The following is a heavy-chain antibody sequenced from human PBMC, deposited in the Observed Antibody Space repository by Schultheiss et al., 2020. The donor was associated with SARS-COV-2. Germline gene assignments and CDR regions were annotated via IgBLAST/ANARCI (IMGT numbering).Heavy chain of an antibody. Sequence: GGSLRLSCAASGFTVSSNYMSWVRQAPGKGLEWVSVMYSGGNRYYADSVKGRFTISRDNSKNTLYLQMNSLKAEDTAVYYCAKDRPAAPFHWYFDLWGRGTLVTVSS. CDR2: MYSGGNR. J-gene: IGHJ2*01. CDR3: AKDRPAAPFHWYFDL. V-gene: IGHV3-53*01. D-gene: IGHD6-13*01. CDR1: GFTVSSNY.